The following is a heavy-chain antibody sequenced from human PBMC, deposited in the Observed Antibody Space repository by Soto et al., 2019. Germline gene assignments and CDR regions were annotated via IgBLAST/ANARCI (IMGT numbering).Heavy chain of an antibody. CDR3: ARDPSYYYGSGGGPPDY. J-gene: IGHJ4*02. Sequence: GGSLRLSCAASGFTFSSYGMHWVRQAPGKGLEWVAVIWYDGSNKYYADSVKGRFTISRDNSKNTLYLQMNSLRAEDTAVYYCARDPSYYYGSGGGPPDYWGQGTLVTVSS. V-gene: IGHV3-33*01. CDR1: GFTFSSYG. D-gene: IGHD3-10*01. CDR2: IWYDGSNK.